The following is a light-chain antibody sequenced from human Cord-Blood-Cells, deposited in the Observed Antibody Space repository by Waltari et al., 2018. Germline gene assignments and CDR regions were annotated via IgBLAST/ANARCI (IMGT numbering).Light chain of an antibody. CDR1: SSAVGSYNL. V-gene: IGLV2-23*01. J-gene: IGLJ1*01. CDR3: CSYAGSSTYV. CDR2: EGS. Sequence: SPGQSITISCTGTSSAVGSYNLVSWYQQHPGKAPKLMIYEGSKRPSGVSNRFSGSKSGNTASLTISGLQAEDEADYYCCSYAGSSTYVFGTGTKVTVL.